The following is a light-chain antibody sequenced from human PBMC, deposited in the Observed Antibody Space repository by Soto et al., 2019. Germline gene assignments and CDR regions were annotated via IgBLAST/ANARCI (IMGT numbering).Light chain of an antibody. CDR3: TSYTSSITYV. J-gene: IGLJ1*01. Sequence: LTQPAFVSGSPGQSITISCTGTSSDVGGYNFVSWYQHHPGKAPKLIIYDVTNRPSGISNRFSGSKSGNTASLTISGLQAEDEADYYCTSYTSSITYVFGTGTKVTVL. CDR2: DVT. V-gene: IGLV2-14*03. CDR1: SSDVGGYNF.